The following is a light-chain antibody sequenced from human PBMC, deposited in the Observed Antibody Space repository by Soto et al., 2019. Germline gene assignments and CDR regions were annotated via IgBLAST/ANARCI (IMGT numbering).Light chain of an antibody. CDR2: EVS. J-gene: IGLJ3*02. Sequence: QSALTQPASVSGSPGQSITISCTGTSSDVGGYNYVSWYQQHPGKAPKLMIYEVSNRPSGVSNRFSGSKSGNTASLTISGLQAEDEADYYCLSFAGTDTWIFGGGTKLTVL. V-gene: IGLV2-14*01. CDR3: LSFAGTDTWI. CDR1: SSDVGGYNY.